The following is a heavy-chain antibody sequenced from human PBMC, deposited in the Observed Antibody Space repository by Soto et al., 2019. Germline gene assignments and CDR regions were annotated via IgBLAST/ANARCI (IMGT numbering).Heavy chain of an antibody. CDR2: IYLGDSDT. Sequence: GESLKISCKGSVYNFPDYWIAWVRQTPGKGLECMGIIYLGDSDTRYNPSFQGQVAISADKSITTVCLQWNSLKTSDTAIYYCARGYDYLEYYFDYWGQGTVVTVSS. CDR1: VYNFPDYW. J-gene: IGHJ4*02. CDR3: ARGYDYLEYYFDY. V-gene: IGHV5-51*01. D-gene: IGHD3-22*01.